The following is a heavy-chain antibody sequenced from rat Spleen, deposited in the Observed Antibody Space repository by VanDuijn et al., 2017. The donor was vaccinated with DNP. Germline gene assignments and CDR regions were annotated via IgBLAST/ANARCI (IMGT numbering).Heavy chain of an antibody. Sequence: EVQLQESGPGLVKPSQSLSLTCSVTGYSITSSYRWNWIRKFPGNKLEWMGYINTAGTTNYNPSLKGRISITRDTSKNLFFLHLNSVTTEDTATYYCARWTRYFDYWGQGVMVTVSS. J-gene: IGHJ2*01. V-gene: IGHV3-3*01. CDR2: INTAGTT. D-gene: IGHD1-7*01. CDR1: GYSITSSYR. CDR3: ARWTRYFDY.